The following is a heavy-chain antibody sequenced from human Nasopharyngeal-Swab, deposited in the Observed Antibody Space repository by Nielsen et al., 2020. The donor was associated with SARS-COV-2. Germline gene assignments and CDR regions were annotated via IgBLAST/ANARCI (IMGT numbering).Heavy chain of an antibody. D-gene: IGHD5-18*01. V-gene: IGHV3-48*04. Sequence: GGSLRLSCAASGFTFSSYSMNWVRQAPGKGLEWVSYISSSSSTIYYADSVKGRFTISRDNAKNSLYLQMNSLRAEDTAVYYCSPELDSYGFYYYYYGMDFGGKGPRSPSPQ. CDR3: SPELDSYGFYYYYYGMDF. J-gene: IGHJ6*01. CDR2: ISSSSSTI. CDR1: GFTFSSYS.